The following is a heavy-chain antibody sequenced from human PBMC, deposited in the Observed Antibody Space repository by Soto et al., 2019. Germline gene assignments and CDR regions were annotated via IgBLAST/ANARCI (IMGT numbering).Heavy chain of an antibody. J-gene: IGHJ5*02. CDR3: VKETYYYDVSSYYPLGS. CDR2: ISRDGTNT. Sequence: PGGSLRLSCAASGFTFSSYGMHWVRQAPGKGLEWVSLISRDGTNTNYAESVKGRFTISRDNSKNSLYLQMNSLRTEDTALYYCVKETYYYDVSSYYPLGSWGQGTLVTVSS. V-gene: IGHV3-43*02. CDR1: GFTFSSYG. D-gene: IGHD3-22*01.